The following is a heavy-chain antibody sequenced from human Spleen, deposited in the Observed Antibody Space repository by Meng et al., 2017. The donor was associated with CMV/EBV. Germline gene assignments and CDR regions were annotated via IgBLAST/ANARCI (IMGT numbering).Heavy chain of an antibody. J-gene: IGHJ6*02. Sequence: SVKVSCKASGGTFSSYAISWVRQAPGQGLEWMGGIIPIFGTANYAQKFQGRVTITTDESTSTAYMEPSSLRSEDTAVYYCASVGSSWSYYSGMDVWGQGTTVTVSS. CDR1: GGTFSSYA. V-gene: IGHV1-69*05. CDR3: ASVGSSWSYYSGMDV. D-gene: IGHD6-13*01. CDR2: IIPIFGTA.